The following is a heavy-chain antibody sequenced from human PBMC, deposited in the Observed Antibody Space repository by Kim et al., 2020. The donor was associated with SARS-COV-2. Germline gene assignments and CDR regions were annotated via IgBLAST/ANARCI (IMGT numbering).Heavy chain of an antibody. D-gene: IGHD3-9*01. Sequence: GGSLRLSCAASGFTFSSYSMNWVRQAPGKGLEWVSYISSSSSTIYYADSVKGRFTISGDNAKNSLYLQMNSLRDEDTAVYYCARDPNFDWFLLRYYYGRYVWGKETTVTVSS. CDR1: GFTFSSYS. CDR3: ARDPNFDWFLLRYYYGRYV. CDR2: ISSSSSTI. V-gene: IGHV3-48*02. J-gene: IGHJ6*04.